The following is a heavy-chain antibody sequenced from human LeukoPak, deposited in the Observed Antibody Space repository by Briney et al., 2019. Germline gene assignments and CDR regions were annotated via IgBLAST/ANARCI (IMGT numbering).Heavy chain of an antibody. V-gene: IGHV3-74*01. D-gene: IGHD3-22*01. J-gene: IGHJ4*02. CDR1: GFTLSNYW. CDR2: INSDGSST. Sequence: GGSLRLSCAASGFTLSNYWMHWVRQAPGKGLVWVSRINSDGSSTSYADSAKGRFTISRDNAKNTLYLQMNSLGAEDTAVYYCATIIYYDSSGLDYWGQGTLVTVSS. CDR3: ATIIYYDSSGLDY.